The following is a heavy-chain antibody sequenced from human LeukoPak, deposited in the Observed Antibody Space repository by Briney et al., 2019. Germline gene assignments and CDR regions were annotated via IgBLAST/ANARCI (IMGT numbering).Heavy chain of an antibody. D-gene: IGHD6-6*01. V-gene: IGHV4-38-2*01. CDR3: ARQGRHYYYMDV. Sequence: SETLSLNCAVSGYSISSGYYWGWIRQPPGKGLEWIGSIYHSGSTYYNPSLKSRVTISVDTSKNQFSLKLSSVTAADTAVYYCARQGRHYYYMDVWGKGTTVTVSS. CDR2: IYHSGST. J-gene: IGHJ6*03. CDR1: GYSISSGYY.